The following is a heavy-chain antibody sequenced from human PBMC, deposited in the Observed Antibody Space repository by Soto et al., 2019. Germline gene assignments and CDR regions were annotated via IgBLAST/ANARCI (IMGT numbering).Heavy chain of an antibody. J-gene: IGHJ4*02. CDR3: AKDVLQWSSGWAKGFAY. CDR1: GFTFNNYA. D-gene: IGHD6-19*01. CDR2: ISGTGSTT. V-gene: IGHV3-23*01. Sequence: GGSLRLSCAASGFTFNNYAMSWVRQPPGKGLEWVSSISGTGSTTYYADSVKGRFTISRDNSKNTVFLQMSSLGAEDTAFYYCAKDVLQWSSGWAKGFAYWGQGSLVTVSS.